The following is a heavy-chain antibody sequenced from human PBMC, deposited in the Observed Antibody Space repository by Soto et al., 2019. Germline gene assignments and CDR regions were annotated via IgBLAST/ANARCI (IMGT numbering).Heavy chain of an antibody. CDR3: ARANTVGATPSNAFDI. CDR1: GYTFTSYY. CDR2: INPSGGST. V-gene: IGHV1-46*01. J-gene: IGHJ3*02. Sequence: ASVKVSCKASGYTFTSYYMHWVRQAPGQGLEWMGIINPSGGSTSYAQKFQGRVTMTRDTSTSTVYMELSSLRSEDTAVYYCARANTVGATPSNAFDIWGQGTMVTVSS. D-gene: IGHD1-26*01.